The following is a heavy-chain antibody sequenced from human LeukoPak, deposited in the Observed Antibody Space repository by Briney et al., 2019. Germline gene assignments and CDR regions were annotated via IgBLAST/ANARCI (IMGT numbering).Heavy chain of an antibody. Sequence: SETLSLTCAVYGGSFSGYYWSWIRQPPGKGLEWIGEINHSGSTNYNPSLKSRVTISVDTSKNQFSLKLSSVTAADTAVYYCARERSRGFLEHDAFDIWGQGTMVTVSS. CDR3: ARERSRGFLEHDAFDI. CDR1: GGSFSGYY. J-gene: IGHJ3*02. V-gene: IGHV4-34*01. D-gene: IGHD6-19*01. CDR2: INHSGST.